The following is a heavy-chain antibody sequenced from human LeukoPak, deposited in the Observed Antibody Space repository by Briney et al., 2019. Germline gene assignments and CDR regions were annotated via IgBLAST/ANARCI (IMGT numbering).Heavy chain of an antibody. CDR3: ARSGALYYGMDV. Sequence: GGSLRLSCAASGFTFSSYWMHWVRQAPGKGLVWVSRINSDGSSTSYADSVKGRFTISRDNAKNTLYLQMNSLRAGDTAVYYCARSGALYYGMDVWGQGTTVTVSS. CDR2: INSDGSST. J-gene: IGHJ6*02. V-gene: IGHV3-74*01. D-gene: IGHD2-15*01. CDR1: GFTFSSYW.